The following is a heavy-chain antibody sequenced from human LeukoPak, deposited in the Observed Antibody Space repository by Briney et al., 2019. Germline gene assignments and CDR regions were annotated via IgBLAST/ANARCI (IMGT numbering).Heavy chain of an antibody. V-gene: IGHV4-59*08. CDR3: ARQPGGTAAFDV. J-gene: IGHJ3*01. CDR2: ISYTGGEI. D-gene: IGHD1-14*01. Sequence: PSETLSLTCTVSGGSLNSYYWSWIRPPPGKRLEWIGYISYTGGEINYNPSLKSRLTLSVDTSKHQFSLMLTSVTAADTAIYYCARQPGGTAAFDVWAQGTMVTVSS. CDR1: GGSLNSYY.